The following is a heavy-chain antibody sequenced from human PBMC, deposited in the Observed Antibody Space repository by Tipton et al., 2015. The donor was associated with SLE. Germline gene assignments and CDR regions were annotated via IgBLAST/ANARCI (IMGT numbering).Heavy chain of an antibody. J-gene: IGHJ4*02. D-gene: IGHD4-17*01. CDR1: GGSFSGYY. V-gene: IGHV4-34*01. CDR2: INHSGST. Sequence: TLSLTCAVYGGSFSGYYWSWIRQPPGKGLEWIGEINHSGSTNYNPSLKSRVTIPVDTSKNQFSLKLSSVTAADTAVYYCARDLREYGDAHFDYWGQGTLVTVSS. CDR3: ARDLREYGDAHFDY.